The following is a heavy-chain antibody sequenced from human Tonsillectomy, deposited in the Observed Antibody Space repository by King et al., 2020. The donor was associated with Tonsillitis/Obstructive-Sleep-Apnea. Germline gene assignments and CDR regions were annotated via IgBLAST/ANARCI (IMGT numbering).Heavy chain of an antibody. Sequence: VQLVQSGAEVKKPGEALKISCEGSGYRFTSSWIGWVRQMPGKGLEWMGIIYPGDSDTRYRQSFQGQVTISADTSTSTAYLQWTSLQASDTAMYYCARLGDSSSFVSLDYFDYWGQGTLVTVSS. CDR3: ARLGDSSSFVSLDYFDY. D-gene: IGHD6-6*01. CDR2: IYPGDSDT. J-gene: IGHJ4*02. V-gene: IGHV5-51*01. CDR1: GYRFTSSW.